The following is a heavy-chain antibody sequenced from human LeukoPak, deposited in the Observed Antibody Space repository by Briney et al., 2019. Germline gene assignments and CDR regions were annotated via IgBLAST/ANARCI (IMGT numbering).Heavy chain of an antibody. D-gene: IGHD6-19*01. CDR1: GYSISSGYY. CDR3: ARDQGAVAGSVDY. V-gene: IGHV4-38-2*02. Sequence: SETLSLTCTVSGYSISSGYYWGWIRQPPGKGLEWFGSIYHSGSTYYNPSLKSRVTISVDTSKNQFSLKLSSVTAADTAVYYCARDQGAVAGSVDYWGQGTLVTVSS. J-gene: IGHJ4*02. CDR2: IYHSGST.